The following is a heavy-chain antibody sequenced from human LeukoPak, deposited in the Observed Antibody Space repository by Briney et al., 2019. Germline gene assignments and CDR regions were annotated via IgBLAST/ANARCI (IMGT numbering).Heavy chain of an antibody. Sequence: ASVKVSCKASGYTFTGYYMHWVRQAPGQGLEWMGWINPNSGGTNYAQKFQGRVTMTRDTSISTAYMELSRLRSDDTAVYYCARDNGSYYYDSSGYSVAFDYWGQGTLVTVSS. J-gene: IGHJ4*02. CDR2: INPNSGGT. D-gene: IGHD3-22*01. CDR1: GYTFTGYY. CDR3: ARDNGSYYYDSSGYSVAFDY. V-gene: IGHV1-2*02.